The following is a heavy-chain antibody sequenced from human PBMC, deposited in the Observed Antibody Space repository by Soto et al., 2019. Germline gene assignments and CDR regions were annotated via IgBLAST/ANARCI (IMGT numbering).Heavy chain of an antibody. J-gene: IGHJ4*02. CDR3: AKDQVPYYYGSGSYAY. V-gene: IGHV3-23*01. Sequence: GGSLRLSCAASGFTFSSYAMSWVRQAPGKGLEWVSAISGSGGSTYYADSVKGRFTISRDNSKNTLYLQMNSLRAEDTAVYYCAKDQVPYYYGSGSYAYWGQGTLVTVSS. CDR1: GFTFSSYA. D-gene: IGHD3-10*01. CDR2: ISGSGGST.